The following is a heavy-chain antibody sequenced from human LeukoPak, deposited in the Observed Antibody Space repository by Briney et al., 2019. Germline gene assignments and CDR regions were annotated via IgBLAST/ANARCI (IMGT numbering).Heavy chain of an antibody. CDR1: GFTFSSYA. J-gene: IGHJ4*02. CDR2: ISYDGSNK. Sequence: GGSLRLSCAASGFTFSSYAMHWVRQAPGKGLEWVAVISYDGSNKYYADSVKGRFTISRDNSKNTLYLQMNSLRAEDTAVYYCTRAEGDSSGYPSDYWGEGTLVTVSS. V-gene: IGHV3-30-3*01. CDR3: TRAEGDSSGYPSDY. D-gene: IGHD3-22*01.